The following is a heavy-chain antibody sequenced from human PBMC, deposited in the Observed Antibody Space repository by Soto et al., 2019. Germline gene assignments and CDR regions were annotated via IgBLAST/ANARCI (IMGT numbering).Heavy chain of an antibody. D-gene: IGHD4-4*01. J-gene: IGHJ4*02. Sequence: QVQVQESGPGLVKASDTLSLTCRVSGYFISSSHWWDWIRQPPGKGLEWIGHINYSGSFYHDPSLKSRVTMSLDTSKHQFSLRLSSVTAVDTAVYYCARIATTTLGGPIDYWGRGTLVTVSS. CDR3: ARIATTTLGGPIDY. V-gene: IGHV4-28*05. CDR2: INYSGSF. CDR1: GYFISSSHW.